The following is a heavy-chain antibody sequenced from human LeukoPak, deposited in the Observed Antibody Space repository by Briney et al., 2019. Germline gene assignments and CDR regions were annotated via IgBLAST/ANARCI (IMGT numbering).Heavy chain of an antibody. J-gene: IGHJ3*02. CDR3: AKDNYWSGYYTAFDI. V-gene: IGHV3-9*01. Sequence: GGSLRLSCAASGITFDDYAMHWVRQAPGKGLEWVSGISWNSGSIGYADSVKGRFTISRDNAKNSLYLQMNSLRAEDTALYYCAKDNYWSGYYTAFDIWGQGTMVTVSS. CDR2: ISWNSGSI. D-gene: IGHD3-3*01. CDR1: GITFDDYA.